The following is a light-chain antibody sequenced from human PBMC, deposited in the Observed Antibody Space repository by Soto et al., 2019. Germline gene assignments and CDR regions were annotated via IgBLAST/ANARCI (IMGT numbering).Light chain of an antibody. V-gene: IGKV1-9*01. CDR3: QQFNVYPST. Sequence: IHLTQSRSSLSASVGDRVTITCRASKAIGSSFAWYRQKPGKVPEVLIYGASTLHSGVPARFSGGGSGTDFTLTISSLQPEEFSTYYCQQFNVYPSTFGGGTKVDIK. J-gene: IGKJ4*01. CDR2: GAS. CDR1: KAIGSS.